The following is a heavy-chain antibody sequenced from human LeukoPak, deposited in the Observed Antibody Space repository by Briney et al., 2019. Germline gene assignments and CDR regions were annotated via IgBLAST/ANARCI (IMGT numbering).Heavy chain of an antibody. D-gene: IGHD1-26*01. Sequence: GASVKVSCKASGYTFTSYDINWVRQAPGQGLEWMGWINPNSGGTNYAQKFQGRVTMTRDTSISTAYMELSRLRSDDTAVYYCARGNMPYSGSYGFDYWGQGTLVTVSS. CDR2: INPNSGGT. CDR1: GYTFTSYD. J-gene: IGHJ4*02. CDR3: ARGNMPYSGSYGFDY. V-gene: IGHV1-2*02.